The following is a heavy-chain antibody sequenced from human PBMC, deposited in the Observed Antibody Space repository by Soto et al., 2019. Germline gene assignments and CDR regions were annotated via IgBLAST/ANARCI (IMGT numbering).Heavy chain of an antibody. V-gene: IGHV4-39*01. CDR2: IYYSGST. D-gene: IGHD3-10*01. CDR1: GGSISSSSYY. Sequence: SETLSLTCTVSGGSISSSSYYWGWIRQPPGKGLEWIGSIYYSGSTYYNPSLKSRVTISVDTSKNQFSLKLSSVTAADTAVYYCARWNYYGSGSYYNYYYYGMDVWGQGPTVT. CDR3: ARWNYYGSGSYYNYYYYGMDV. J-gene: IGHJ6*02.